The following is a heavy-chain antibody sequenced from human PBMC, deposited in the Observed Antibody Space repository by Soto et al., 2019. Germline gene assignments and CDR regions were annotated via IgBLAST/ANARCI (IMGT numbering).Heavy chain of an antibody. J-gene: IGHJ4*02. Sequence: QVQLQQWGAGLLKPSETLSLTCAVYGGSFSGYYWSWIRQPPGKGLEWIGEINHSGSTNYNPSLKSRVTISVDTSKNQFSLKLSSVTAADTAVYYCAREGGPKQWLVHKGSLNFDYWGQGTLVTVSS. V-gene: IGHV4-34*01. CDR1: GGSFSGYY. D-gene: IGHD6-19*01. CDR2: INHSGST. CDR3: AREGGPKQWLVHKGSLNFDY.